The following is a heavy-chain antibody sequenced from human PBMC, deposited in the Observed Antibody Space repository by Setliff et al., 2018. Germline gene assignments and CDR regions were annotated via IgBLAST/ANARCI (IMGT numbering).Heavy chain of an antibody. CDR1: GFTFSGYS. V-gene: IGHV3-48*04. Sequence: GGSLRLSCAASGFTFSGYSMNWVRQAPGKGLEWVSYISGSSHIISYADSLKGRFTISRDNAKNSVYLQMNSLRAEDTAVYYCAGGHYGLWGQGTLVTVSS. D-gene: IGHD3-10*01. J-gene: IGHJ4*02. CDR3: AGGHYGL. CDR2: ISGSSHII.